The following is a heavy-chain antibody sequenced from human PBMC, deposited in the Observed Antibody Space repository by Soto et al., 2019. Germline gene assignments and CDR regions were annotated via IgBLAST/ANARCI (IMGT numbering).Heavy chain of an antibody. V-gene: IGHV1-18*01. CDR1: GYTFTNYG. D-gene: IGHD3-22*01. Sequence: VHLVQSGAEVKKPGASVTVSCKASGYTFTNYGISWVRQAPGQGLEWMGWFSTYNGNTNSAQKLQDRVTLTTDTSTSTAYMELRSLRSDDTAVYYCARGSMIVVDNSFDYWGQGTLVTVSS. J-gene: IGHJ4*02. CDR3: ARGSMIVVDNSFDY. CDR2: FSTYNGNT.